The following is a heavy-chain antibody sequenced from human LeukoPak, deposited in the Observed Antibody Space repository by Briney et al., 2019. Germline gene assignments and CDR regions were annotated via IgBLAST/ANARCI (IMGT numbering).Heavy chain of an antibody. CDR3: AKGGRYCSSTSCYYPSDY. V-gene: IGHV3-38-3*01. Sequence: GGSLRLSCAASGFTVSSNEMSWVRQAPGKGLEWVSSISGGSTYYADSRKGRFTISRDNSRNTLHLQMNSLRAEDTAVYYCAKGGRYCSSTSCYYPSDYWGQGTLVTVSS. D-gene: IGHD2-2*01. J-gene: IGHJ4*02. CDR1: GFTVSSNE. CDR2: ISGGST.